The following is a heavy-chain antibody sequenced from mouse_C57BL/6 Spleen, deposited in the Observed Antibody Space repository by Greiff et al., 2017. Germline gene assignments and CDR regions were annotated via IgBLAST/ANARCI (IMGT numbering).Heavy chain of an antibody. CDR3: ARGPMDYAVRGFAY. V-gene: IGHV1-50*01. J-gene: IGHJ3*01. CDR2: IDPSDSYT. CDR1: GYTFTSYW. Sequence: VQLQQPGAELVKPGASVKLSCKASGYTFTSYWMQWVKQRPGQGLEWIGEIDPSDSYTNYNQKFKGKATLTVDTSSSTAYMQLSSLTSEDSAVYYCARGPMDYAVRGFAYWGQGTLVTVSA. D-gene: IGHD2-4*01.